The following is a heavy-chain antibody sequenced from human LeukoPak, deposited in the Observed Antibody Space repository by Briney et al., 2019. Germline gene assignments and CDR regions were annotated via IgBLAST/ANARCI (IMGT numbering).Heavy chain of an antibody. D-gene: IGHD3-10*01. V-gene: IGHV3-23*01. CDR1: GFPHYRYL. CDR2: IRCSGRTT. CDR3: AKSSGYYGSGTNPATYYGMDV. J-gene: IGHJ6*02. Sequence: GGSLRLSCAASGFPHYRYLMTWVGQAPGKRLGGDSAIRCSGRTTYYADTVKGWFTISRDNSKSTLYLQMNSLRAEDTAIYYCAKSSGYYGSGTNPATYYGMDVWGQGTTVTVSS.